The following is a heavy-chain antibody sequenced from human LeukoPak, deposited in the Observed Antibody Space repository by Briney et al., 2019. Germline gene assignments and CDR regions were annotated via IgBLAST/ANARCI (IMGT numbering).Heavy chain of an antibody. Sequence: GGSLRLSCVASGFTFDDYAMHWVRQAPGKGLEWVAGINWNSVSAVYADSLKGRLTISKDNAKNSLFLQMNSLKTEDTAFYYCAKGARSSSGYTTDWGQGILVTVSS. CDR1: GFTFDDYA. D-gene: IGHD3-22*01. J-gene: IGHJ4*02. CDR3: AKGARSSSGYTTD. V-gene: IGHV3-9*01. CDR2: INWNSVSA.